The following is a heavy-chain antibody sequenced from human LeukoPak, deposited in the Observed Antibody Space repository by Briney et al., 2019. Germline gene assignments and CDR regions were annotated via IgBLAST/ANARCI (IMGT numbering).Heavy chain of an antibody. Sequence: GGSLRLSCAASGFTFSDYYMSWIRQAPGKGLEWVSYISSSGSTIYYADSVKGRFTISRDNAKNSLYLQMNSLIAEDTAVYYCARAQTREYYDFWSGYYPDYWGQGTLVTVSS. V-gene: IGHV3-11*04. D-gene: IGHD3-3*01. CDR2: ISSSGSTI. J-gene: IGHJ4*02. CDR1: GFTFSDYY. CDR3: ARAQTREYYDFWSGYYPDY.